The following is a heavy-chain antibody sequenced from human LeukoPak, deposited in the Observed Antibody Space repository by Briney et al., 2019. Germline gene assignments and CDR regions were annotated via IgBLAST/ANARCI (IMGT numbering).Heavy chain of an antibody. J-gene: IGHJ4*02. CDR3: ARKPIVSSAWYYFDY. CDR2: ISGSGGST. V-gene: IGHV3-23*01. D-gene: IGHD6-13*01. CDR1: GFTFSYYT. Sequence: GGSLRLSCTASGFTFSYYTMNWVRQAPGKGLEWVSAISGSGGSTYYADSVKGRFTISRDNSKNTLHLQMNSLRAEDTAVYYCARKPIVSSAWYYFDYWGQGTLVTVSS.